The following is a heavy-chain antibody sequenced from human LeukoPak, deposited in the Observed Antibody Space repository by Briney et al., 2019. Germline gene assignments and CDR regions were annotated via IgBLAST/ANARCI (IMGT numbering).Heavy chain of an antibody. V-gene: IGHV3-7*04. CDR2: IKQDGSEK. CDR3: AKGGFRYFAP. J-gene: IGHJ5*02. Sequence: GGSLRLSCAASGFTVSDNYMSWARQAPGKGLEWVANIKQDGSEKYYVDSVKGRFTISRDNAKNSLYLQMNSLRAEDTAVYYCAKGGFRYFAPWGQGTLVTVSS. D-gene: IGHD3-16*02. CDR1: GFTVSDNY.